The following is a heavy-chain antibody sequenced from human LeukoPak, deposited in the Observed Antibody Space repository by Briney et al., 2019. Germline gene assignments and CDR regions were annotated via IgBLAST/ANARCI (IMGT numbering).Heavy chain of an antibody. J-gene: IGHJ4*02. Sequence: PSXXLXLTCAVYGGSFSGYYWSWIRQPTGKGLEWIGEINHSGRNNYNQCLKSRVTITVEASKNQFPLKRSSVTAADTAVYYCARVQSYYDFWSGYRYYFDYWGQGTLVTVSS. CDR2: INHSGRN. D-gene: IGHD3-3*01. CDR3: ARVQSYYDFWSGYRYYFDY. V-gene: IGHV4-34*01. CDR1: GGSFSGYY.